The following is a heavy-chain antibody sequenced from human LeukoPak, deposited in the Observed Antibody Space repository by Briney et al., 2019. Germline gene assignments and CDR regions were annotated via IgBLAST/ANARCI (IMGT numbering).Heavy chain of an antibody. V-gene: IGHV3-21*01. CDR2: ISSSSSYI. Sequence: GGPLRLSCAASGFTFSSYSMSWVRKAPGKGLEWVSSISSSSSYIYYADSVKGRFTISRDYAKNSLYLQMNSLRAEDTAVYYCVRACGGDCYLADYWGQGTLVTVSS. J-gene: IGHJ4*02. D-gene: IGHD2-21*02. CDR1: GFTFSSYS. CDR3: VRACGGDCYLADY.